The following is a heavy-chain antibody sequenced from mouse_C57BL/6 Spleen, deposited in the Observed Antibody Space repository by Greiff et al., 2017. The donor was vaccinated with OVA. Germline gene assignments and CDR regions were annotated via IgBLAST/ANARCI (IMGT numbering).Heavy chain of an antibody. J-gene: IGHJ2*01. D-gene: IGHD1-1*01. CDR1: GYTFTSYG. V-gene: IGHV1-81*01. Sequence: QVQLQQSGAELARPGASVKLSCKASGYTFTSYGISWVKQRTGQGLEWIGEIYPRSGNTYYNEKFKGKATLTADKSSSTAYMELRSPTSEDSAVYFCARWDYGSFLYFDYWGQGTTLTVSS. CDR3: ARWDYGSFLYFDY. CDR2: IYPRSGNT.